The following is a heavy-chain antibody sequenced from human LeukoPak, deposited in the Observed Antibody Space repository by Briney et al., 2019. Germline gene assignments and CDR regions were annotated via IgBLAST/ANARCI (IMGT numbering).Heavy chain of an antibody. V-gene: IGHV4-59*08. Sequence: SETLSLTCTVSGDSISSYYWSWIRQPPGKGLEWIGYIYYSGNTNYNPSLKSRVTISVDTSKNQFSLKLSSVTAADTAVYYCARHTIAAAGTCWFDPWGQGTLVTVSS. CDR1: GDSISSYY. CDR2: IYYSGNT. J-gene: IGHJ5*02. D-gene: IGHD6-13*01. CDR3: ARHTIAAAGTCWFDP.